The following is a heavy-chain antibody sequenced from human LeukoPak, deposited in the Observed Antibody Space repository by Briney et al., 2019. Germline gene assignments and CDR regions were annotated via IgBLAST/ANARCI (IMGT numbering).Heavy chain of an antibody. J-gene: IGHJ6*02. CDR1: GFTFSSYA. CDR2: ISGSGGST. CDR3: AKELFSSSWYSPYYYYGMDV. D-gene: IGHD6-13*01. V-gene: IGHV3-23*01. Sequence: RPGGSLRLSCAASGFTFSSYAMSWVRQAPGKGLEWVSAISGSGGSTYYADSVKGRFTISRDNSKNTLYLQMNSLRAEDTAVHYCAKELFSSSWYSPYYYYGMDVWGQGTTVTVSS.